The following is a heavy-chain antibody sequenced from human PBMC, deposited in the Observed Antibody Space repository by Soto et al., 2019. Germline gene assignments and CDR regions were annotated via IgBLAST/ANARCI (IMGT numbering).Heavy chain of an antibody. J-gene: IGHJ6*02. D-gene: IGHD6-13*01. CDR3: TTDHRRQLVELSSYSYYGMDF. CDR2: IKSKTDGGTT. V-gene: IGHV3-15*07. Sequence: EVQLVESGGGLVKPGGSLGHSCAASGFTFSNAWMNWGRQAPGKGLEWVGRIKSKTDGGTTDYVAPVKGSFTISRSDSKNTLYPQMNSLKDEDTAGYYCTTDHRRQLVELSSYSYYGMDFWGQGTTVTVSS. CDR1: GFTFSNAW.